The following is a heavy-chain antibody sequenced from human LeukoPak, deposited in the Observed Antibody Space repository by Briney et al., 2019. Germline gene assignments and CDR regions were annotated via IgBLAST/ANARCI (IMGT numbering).Heavy chain of an antibody. CDR1: GGTFSSYA. Sequence: SVKVSCKASGGTFSSYAISWVRQAPGQGLEWMGRIIPILGIANYAQKFQGRVTITADKSTSTAYMELSSLRSEDTAVYYCAREGDTAMVGAFDIWGQGTMVTVSS. CDR3: AREGDTAMVGAFDI. V-gene: IGHV1-69*04. J-gene: IGHJ3*02. D-gene: IGHD5-18*01. CDR2: IIPILGIA.